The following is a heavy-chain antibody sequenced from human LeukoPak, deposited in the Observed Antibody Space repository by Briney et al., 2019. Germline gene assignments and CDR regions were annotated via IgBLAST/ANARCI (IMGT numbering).Heavy chain of an antibody. D-gene: IGHD2-15*01. J-gene: IGHJ3*02. V-gene: IGHV1-8*03. CDR1: GFTFNAYY. Sequence: GASVKVSCKASGFTFNAYYIHWVRQATGQGLEWMGWMNPNSGNTGYAQKFQGRVTITRNTSISTAYMELSSLRSEDTAVYYCARGACSGGSCYAGRDDAFDIWGQGTMVTVSS. CDR2: MNPNSGNT. CDR3: ARGACSGGSCYAGRDDAFDI.